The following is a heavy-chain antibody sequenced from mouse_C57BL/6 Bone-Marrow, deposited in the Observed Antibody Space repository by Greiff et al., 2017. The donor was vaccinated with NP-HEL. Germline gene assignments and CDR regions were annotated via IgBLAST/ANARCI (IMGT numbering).Heavy chain of an antibody. V-gene: IGHV5-6*01. CDR2: ISSGGSYT. CDR3: ARHRNSNSYFDY. Sequence: EVQGVESGGDLVKPGGSLKLSCAASGFTFSSYGMSWVRQTPDKRLEWVATISSGGSYTYYPDSVKGRFTISRDNAKNTLYLQMSSLKSEDTAMYYCARHRNSNSYFDYWGQGTTLTVSS. D-gene: IGHD2-5*01. CDR1: GFTFSSYG. J-gene: IGHJ2*01.